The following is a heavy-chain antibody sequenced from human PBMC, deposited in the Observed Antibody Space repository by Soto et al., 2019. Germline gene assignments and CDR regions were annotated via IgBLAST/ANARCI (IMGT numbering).Heavy chain of an antibody. CDR2: ISWNSGSI. Sequence: GGSLRLSCAASGFTFDDYAMHWVRQAPGKGLEWVSGISWNSGSIGYADSVKGRFTISRDNAKNSLYLQMNSLRAEDTALYYCAKDMAGVAGIFGGVGMDVGGQGTTATVSS. CDR1: GFTFDDYA. V-gene: IGHV3-9*01. J-gene: IGHJ6*02. D-gene: IGHD6-19*01. CDR3: AKDMAGVAGIFGGVGMDV.